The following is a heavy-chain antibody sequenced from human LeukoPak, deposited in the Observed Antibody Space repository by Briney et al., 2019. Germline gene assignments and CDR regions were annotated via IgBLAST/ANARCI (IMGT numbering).Heavy chain of an antibody. Sequence: SETLSLTCTVSGGSISTTTYYWGWLRQPPGKGLGWIGSISYTGSTYYNPSLKIRVTTSVDMSKNQFSLRLSSVTAADTAVYYCARLSPYLGAGSSAFPDDYWGQGTLVTVSS. D-gene: IGHD3-10*01. V-gene: IGHV4-39*01. CDR3: ARLSPYLGAGSSAFPDDY. CDR1: GGSISTTTYY. CDR2: ISYTGST. J-gene: IGHJ4*02.